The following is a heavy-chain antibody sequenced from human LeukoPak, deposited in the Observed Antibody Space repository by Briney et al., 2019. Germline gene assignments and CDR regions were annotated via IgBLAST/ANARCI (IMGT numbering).Heavy chain of an antibody. CDR1: GFTFNDYT. Sequence: GGSLRLSCAASGFTFNDYTMHWVRQAPGKGLEWVSLITWDGVNKYYADSVKGRFTISRDNSKNSLYLQMNRLRTEDTALYYCAKDIRGSSGLYYSGNWGQRTLVTVSP. J-gene: IGHJ4*02. D-gene: IGHD3-16*01. CDR2: ITWDGVNK. V-gene: IGHV3-43*01. CDR3: AKDIRGSSGLYYSGN.